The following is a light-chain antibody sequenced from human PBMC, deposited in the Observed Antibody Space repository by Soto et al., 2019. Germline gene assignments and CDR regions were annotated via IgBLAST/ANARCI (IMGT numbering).Light chain of an antibody. V-gene: IGKV3-11*01. Sequence: EIVLTQSPATLSLSPGEIATLSCRASQSIATFLTWYQQKPGQPPRLLIYHASKRATSIPARFSGSGSGTDFSLTIISLEPDDFAIYYCQQRTNWPPTHTFGQGTKLEIK. CDR3: QQRTNWPPTHT. CDR1: QSIATF. CDR2: HAS. J-gene: IGKJ2*01.